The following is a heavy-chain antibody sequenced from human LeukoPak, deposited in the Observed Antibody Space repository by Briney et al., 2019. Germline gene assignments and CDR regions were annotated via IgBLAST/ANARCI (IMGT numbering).Heavy chain of an antibody. V-gene: IGHV4-4*07. CDR1: GGSISSYY. D-gene: IGHD6-19*01. J-gene: IGHJ5*02. CDR2: IYTSGST. CDR3: ARVRAVAGGILNWFDP. Sequence: PSETLSLTCTVSGGSISSYYWSWIRQPAGKGLEWIGRIYTSGSTNYNPSLKSRVTMSVGTSKNQFSLKLSSVTAADTAVYYCARVRAVAGGILNWFDPWGQGTLVTVSS.